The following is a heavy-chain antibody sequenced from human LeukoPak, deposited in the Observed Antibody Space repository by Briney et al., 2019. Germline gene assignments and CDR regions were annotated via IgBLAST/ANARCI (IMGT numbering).Heavy chain of an antibody. CDR2: TYSGGTT. Sequence: AGSLTLSWAASTFTVSSIYMGWDRPAQGQGRGWVSVTYSGGTTYYPNSVRGGSTISGTNANTSLILQRNSLSAEDTAFYYWGKDLALRAHDALDIWGRGTMVTVSS. V-gene: IGHV3-66*02. D-gene: IGHD1-26*01. J-gene: IGHJ3*02. CDR3: GKDLALRAHDALDI. CDR1: TFTVSSIY.